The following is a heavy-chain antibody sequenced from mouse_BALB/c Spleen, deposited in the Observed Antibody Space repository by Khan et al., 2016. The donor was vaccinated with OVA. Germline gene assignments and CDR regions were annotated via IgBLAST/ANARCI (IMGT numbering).Heavy chain of an antibody. Sequence: QVQLKESGPGLVAPSQSLSITCTISGFSLTNYGVHWVRQPPGKGLEWLVVIWSDGSTTYNSDLKSRLSISKDNSKSQVFLKMNSLQNDDTAMYYCARQPYYQYYIMDYWGQGTSVTVSS. D-gene: IGHD2-10*01. J-gene: IGHJ4*01. CDR2: IWSDGST. V-gene: IGHV2-6-1*01. CDR3: ARQPYYQYYIMDY. CDR1: GFSLTNYG.